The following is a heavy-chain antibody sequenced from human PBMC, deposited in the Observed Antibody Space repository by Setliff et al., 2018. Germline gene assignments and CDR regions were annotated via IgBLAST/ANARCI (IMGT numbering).Heavy chain of an antibody. CDR1: GFTFSNYA. D-gene: IGHD4-17*01. V-gene: IGHV3-23*01. Sequence: QPGGSLRLSCVASGFTFSNYAMAWVRQAPGKGLEWVSAISGSGDSTYYADSVKGRFTISRDNSKNTLYLQMNSLRGEDTAVYYCAKAYVGTTVTPRGFDYWGQGTLVTVSS. CDR2: ISGSGDST. CDR3: AKAYVGTTVTPRGFDY. J-gene: IGHJ4*02.